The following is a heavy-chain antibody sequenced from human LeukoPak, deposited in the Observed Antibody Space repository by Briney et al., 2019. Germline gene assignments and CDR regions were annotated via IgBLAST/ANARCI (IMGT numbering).Heavy chain of an antibody. Sequence: PGGSLRLSCTASGFTFSSYEMNWVRQAPGKGLEWVSYISSSGSTIYYADSVKGRFTISRDNAKNSLYLQMNSLRAEDTAVYYCARDRAVLRYFDWLPTGGNYYMDVWGKGTTVTVSS. V-gene: IGHV3-48*03. CDR1: GFTFSSYE. D-gene: IGHD3-9*01. CDR3: ARDRAVLRYFDWLPTGGNYYMDV. J-gene: IGHJ6*03. CDR2: ISSSGSTI.